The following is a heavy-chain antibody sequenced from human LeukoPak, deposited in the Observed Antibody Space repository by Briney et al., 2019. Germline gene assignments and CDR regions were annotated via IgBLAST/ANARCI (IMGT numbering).Heavy chain of an antibody. Sequence: GASVKVSCKASGYTFTSYDINWVRQATGQGLEWMGWMNPNSGNTGYAQKFQGRVTITRNTSISTAYMELSSLRSEDTAVYYCARRRSYYDFWSGYLGHGDAFDIWGQGTMVTVSS. CDR2: MNPNSGNT. J-gene: IGHJ3*02. CDR1: GYTFTSYD. V-gene: IGHV1-8*01. CDR3: ARRRSYYDFWSGYLGHGDAFDI. D-gene: IGHD3-3*01.